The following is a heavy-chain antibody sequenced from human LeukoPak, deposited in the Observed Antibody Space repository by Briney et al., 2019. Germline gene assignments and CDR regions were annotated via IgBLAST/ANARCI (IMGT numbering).Heavy chain of an antibody. Sequence: GASVKVSCKASGYTFTSYDINWVRQATGQGLEWMGWMNPNSGNTGYAQKFQGRVTMTRNTSISTAYMELSSLRSEDTAVYYCAGRVYGGYSEDYWGQGTLVTVSS. D-gene: IGHD4-17*01. J-gene: IGHJ4*02. CDR1: GYTFTSYD. CDR3: AGRVYGGYSEDY. CDR2: MNPNSGNT. V-gene: IGHV1-8*01.